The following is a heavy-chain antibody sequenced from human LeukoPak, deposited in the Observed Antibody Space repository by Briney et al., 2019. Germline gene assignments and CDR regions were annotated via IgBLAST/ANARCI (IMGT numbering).Heavy chain of an antibody. D-gene: IGHD2-2*01. J-gene: IGHJ6*02. V-gene: IGHV3-11*04. CDR2: ISNSGNTI. Sequence: GGSLRLSCAASGFTFSDSYMTWIRQAPGKGLEWVSYISNSGNTIFYADSVKGRFTISRDNGKNSLYLQMNSLRAEDTAVYYCARDLRRYCSSTSCYGMDVWGQGTTVTVSS. CDR3: ARDLRRYCSSTSCYGMDV. CDR1: GFTFSDSY.